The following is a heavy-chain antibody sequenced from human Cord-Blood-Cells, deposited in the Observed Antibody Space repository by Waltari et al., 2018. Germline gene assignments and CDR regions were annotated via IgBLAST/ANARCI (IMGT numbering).Heavy chain of an antibody. V-gene: IGHV4-4*02. D-gene: IGHD3-22*01. Sequence: QVQLQESGPGLVKPSGTLSLTCAVSGGSISRRNWWSWVRPPPGKGLEWIGEIYHSGSTNYNPSLKSRVTISVDKSKNQFSLKLSSVTAADTAVYYCARAIYYDSSGYYYYFDYWGQGTLVTVSS. CDR3: ARAIYYDSSGYYYYFDY. J-gene: IGHJ4*02. CDR1: GGSISRRNW. CDR2: IYHSGST.